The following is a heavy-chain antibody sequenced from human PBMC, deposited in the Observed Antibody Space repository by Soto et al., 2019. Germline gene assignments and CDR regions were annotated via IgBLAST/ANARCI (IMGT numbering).Heavy chain of an antibody. Sequence: SETLSLTCTVSGAYMRNDYYYWSWVRQKPGKDLEWIGHMHHSGRTHYNPSLKSRVAISVDTSKNQFSLYLNSVTAADTAVYYCARDPEVWGQGTLVTVSS. J-gene: IGHJ4*02. V-gene: IGHV4-31*03. CDR1: GAYMRNDYYY. CDR3: ARDPEV. CDR2: MHHSGRT.